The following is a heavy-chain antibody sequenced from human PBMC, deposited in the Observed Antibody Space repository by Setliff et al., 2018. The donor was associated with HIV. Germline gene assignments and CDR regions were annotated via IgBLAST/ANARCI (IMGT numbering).Heavy chain of an antibody. D-gene: IGHD3-22*01. Sequence: SETLSLTCGVSGYSISSDYCWGWIRQPPGKGLEWIGNMCHGGNNNYYNPSLKSRVTISVDTSKNQFFLKVTSVTAADTAVYYCAREEGGSSGYYYHYYYMDVWGKGTTVTVSS. CDR2: MCHGGNNN. J-gene: IGHJ6*03. CDR3: AREEGGSSGYYYHYYYMDV. CDR1: GYSISSDYC. V-gene: IGHV4-38-2*02.